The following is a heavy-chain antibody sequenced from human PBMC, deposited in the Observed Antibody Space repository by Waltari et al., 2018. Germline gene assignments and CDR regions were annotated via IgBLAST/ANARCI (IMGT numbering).Heavy chain of an antibody. CDR1: GFTFSSYW. J-gene: IGHJ3*02. CDR3: AREGRQWLAYNDAFDI. D-gene: IGHD6-19*01. Sequence: EVQLVESGGGLVQPGGSLRLSCAASGFTFSSYWMSWVRREQGKGLEWVANINQDESGKYYVDSGKGRFTISRDNAKNSLYLQMNSLRAEDTAVYCCAREGRQWLAYNDAFDIWGQGTMVTVSS. CDR2: INQDESGK. V-gene: IGHV3-7*01.